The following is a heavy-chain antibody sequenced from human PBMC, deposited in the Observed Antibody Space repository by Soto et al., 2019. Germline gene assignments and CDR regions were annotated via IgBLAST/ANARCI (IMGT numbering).Heavy chain of an antibody. J-gene: IGHJ4*02. D-gene: IGHD2-15*01. Sequence: GGPLRLSCAASGFTFSSYAMSWVRQAPGKGLEWVSAISGSGGSTYYADSVKGRFTISRDNSKNTLYLQMNSLRAEDTAVYYCAKMVAATPFVDYWGQGTLVTVSS. CDR2: ISGSGGST. CDR3: AKMVAATPFVDY. CDR1: GFTFSSYA. V-gene: IGHV3-23*01.